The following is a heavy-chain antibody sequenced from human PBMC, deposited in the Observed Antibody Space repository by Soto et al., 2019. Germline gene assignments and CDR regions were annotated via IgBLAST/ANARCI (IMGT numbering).Heavy chain of an antibody. V-gene: IGHV3-48*02. D-gene: IGHD2-8*01. CDR3: ARDNGMAGSFDP. J-gene: IGHJ5*02. CDR2: ITSSSTTI. Sequence: GGSLRLSCAASGFTFSSYSMNWARQAPGKGLEWIAYITSSSTTIFYADSVKGRFTISRDNAKNSLYLQMNSLRDEDTAVYYCARDNGMAGSFDPWGQGTLVTVSS. CDR1: GFTFSSYS.